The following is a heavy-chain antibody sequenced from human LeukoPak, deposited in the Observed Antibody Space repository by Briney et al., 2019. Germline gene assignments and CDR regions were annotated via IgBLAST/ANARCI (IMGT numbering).Heavy chain of an antibody. CDR3: ARATGFSSGWPDY. CDR2: ISSSSSYI. V-gene: IGHV3-21*01. Sequence: GGSLRLSCAASGFTFSSYGINWVRQAPGKGLEWVSSISSSSSYIYYADSVKGRFTISRDNAKNSLYLQMNSLRAEDTAVYYCARATGFSSGWPDYWGQGTLVTVSS. D-gene: IGHD6-19*01. J-gene: IGHJ4*02. CDR1: GFTFSSYG.